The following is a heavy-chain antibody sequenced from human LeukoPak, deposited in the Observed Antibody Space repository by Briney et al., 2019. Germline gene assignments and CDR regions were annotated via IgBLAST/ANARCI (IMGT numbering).Heavy chain of an antibody. D-gene: IGHD5-12*01. J-gene: IGHJ4*02. CDR2: NYYSGST. Sequence: PSETLSLTCTVSGGSISSYYWSWIRQPPGKGLEWIGYNYYSGSTNYNPSLKSRVTISVDTSKNQFSLKLSSVTAADTAVYYCARLARRFDYWGQGTLVTVSS. V-gene: IGHV4-59*08. CDR3: ARLARRFDY. CDR1: GGSISSYY.